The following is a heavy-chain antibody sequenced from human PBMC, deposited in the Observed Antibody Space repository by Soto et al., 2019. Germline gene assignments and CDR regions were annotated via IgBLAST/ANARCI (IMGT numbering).Heavy chain of an antibody. V-gene: IGHV4-4*07. Sequence: QVQLQESGPGLVKPPETLSLTCTVSGGSIRRYYWSWIRQPAGKGLEWIGRIYSSGSTKYNPSRKSRVTMSVDTSKNQFSLRLSSVTAADTAVYYCAREGTTSGSFDVWGQGTMVTVSS. CDR3: AREGTTSGSFDV. CDR1: GGSIRRYY. CDR2: IYSSGST. D-gene: IGHD1-26*01. J-gene: IGHJ3*01.